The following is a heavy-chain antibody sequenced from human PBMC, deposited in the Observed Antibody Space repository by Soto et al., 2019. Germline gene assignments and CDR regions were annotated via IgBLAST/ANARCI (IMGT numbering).Heavy chain of an antibody. V-gene: IGHV1-18*04. CDR3: ARDGDIWTGYYSPGNYGMDV. Sequence: ASVKVSCKTSGYTITSYGISWGRKAPGQGLEWMGWISAYNGNTNYAQKLQGRVTMTTDTSTSTAYMELRSLRSDDTAVYYCARDGDIWTGYYSPGNYGMDVWGQGTTLTVSS. CDR1: GYTITSYG. CDR2: ISAYNGNT. J-gene: IGHJ6*02. D-gene: IGHD3-9*01.